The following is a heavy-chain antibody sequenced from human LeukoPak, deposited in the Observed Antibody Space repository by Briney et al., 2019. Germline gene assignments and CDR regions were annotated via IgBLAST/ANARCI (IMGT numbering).Heavy chain of an antibody. Sequence: GGSLRLSCAASEFTFSNYGMSWVHQAPGKGLEWVSAISGSGDYTYYADSVKGRFTISRDNSKNTLHLQMNSLRAEDAAVYYCAKGGIAVAGTSYYYYMDVWGKGTTVTISS. CDR2: ISGSGDYT. CDR1: EFTFSNYG. J-gene: IGHJ6*03. D-gene: IGHD6-19*01. CDR3: AKGGIAVAGTSYYYYMDV. V-gene: IGHV3-23*01.